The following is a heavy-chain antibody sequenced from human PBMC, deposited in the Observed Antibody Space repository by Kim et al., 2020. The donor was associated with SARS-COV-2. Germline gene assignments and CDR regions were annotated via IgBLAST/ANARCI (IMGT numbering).Heavy chain of an antibody. J-gene: IGHJ4*02. CDR2: IYPGDSDT. CDR1: GYSFTSYW. D-gene: IGHD6-13*01. CDR3: ARPVAAGKKFDSFDY. V-gene: IGHV5-51*01. Sequence: GESLKISCKGSGYSFTSYWIGWVRQMPGKGLEWMGIIYPGDSDTRYSPSFQGQVTISADKSISTAYLQWSSLKASDTAMYYCARPVAAGKKFDSFDYWGQGTLVTVSS.